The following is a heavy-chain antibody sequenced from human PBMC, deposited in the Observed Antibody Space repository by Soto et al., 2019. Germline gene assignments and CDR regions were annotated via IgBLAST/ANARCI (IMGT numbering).Heavy chain of an antibody. D-gene: IGHD3-10*01. V-gene: IGHV4-59*01. J-gene: IGHJ5*02. CDR1: GGSISSYY. CDR2: IYYSGST. CDR3: ARARLSRSWWFDP. Sequence: SETLSLTCTVSGGSISSYYWSWIRQPPGKGLEWIGYIYYSGSTNHNPSLKSRVTISVDTSKNQFSLKLSSVTAADTAVYYCARARLSRSWWFDPWGQGTLVTVS.